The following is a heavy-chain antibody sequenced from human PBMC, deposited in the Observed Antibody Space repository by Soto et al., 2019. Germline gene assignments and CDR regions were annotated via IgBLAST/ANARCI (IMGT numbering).Heavy chain of an antibody. CDR3: ARAASSGYTFEH. CDR2: IYYSGTT. Sequence: QVQLQESGPGLVQPSQTLSLTCTVSGGSITNGGYYWSWIRQHPGKGLEWIGYIYYSGTTYYNPSLKSRLTISLDTSRNQFSLEVNSVSAADTAVYYCARAASSGYTFEHWGQGTLVTVSS. V-gene: IGHV4-31*03. D-gene: IGHD3-22*01. J-gene: IGHJ4*02. CDR1: GGSITNGGYY.